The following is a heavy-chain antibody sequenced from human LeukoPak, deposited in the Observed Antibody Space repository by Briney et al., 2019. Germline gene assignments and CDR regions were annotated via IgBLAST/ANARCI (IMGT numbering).Heavy chain of an antibody. J-gene: IGHJ6*02. Sequence: PSETLSLTCTVSGGSISNYYWNWIRQPPGKGLEWIGYIYYSGSTNYNPSLKSRVTISVDTSKNQFSLKLSSMTAADPSVHYCARSDCSTTSCVAYYGMDVWGQGTTVTVSS. D-gene: IGHD2-2*01. V-gene: IGHV4-59*08. CDR2: IYYSGST. CDR1: GGSISNYY. CDR3: ARSDCSTTSCVAYYGMDV.